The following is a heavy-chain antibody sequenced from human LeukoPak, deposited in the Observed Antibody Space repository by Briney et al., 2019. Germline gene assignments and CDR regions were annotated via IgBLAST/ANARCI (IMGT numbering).Heavy chain of an antibody. CDR2: INHSGST. Sequence: PSDTLSLICAVYGGSFSGYYWSWIRQPPGKGREWIGEINHSGSTNYNPSLKSRVTISVDTSKNQFSLKLSSVTAADTAVYYCARVGDIVVVPAYNWFDPWGQGTLVTVSS. D-gene: IGHD2-2*01. CDR3: ARVGDIVVVPAYNWFDP. J-gene: IGHJ5*02. CDR1: GGSFSGYY. V-gene: IGHV4-34*01.